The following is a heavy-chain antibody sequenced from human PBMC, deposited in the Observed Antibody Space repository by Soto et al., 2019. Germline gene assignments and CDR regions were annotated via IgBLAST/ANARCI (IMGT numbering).Heavy chain of an antibody. V-gene: IGHV4-34*09. Sequence: KTSETLSLTCAVYGGSFSGYYWSWIRQPPGKGLEWIGYIYHIGSPSYNPSLKSRLSMSLDTSKNQFSLNLTSVTAADTAIYYCVRDRALDSSGHWFDSWGQGTLVTVSS. CDR3: VRDRALDSSGHWFDS. D-gene: IGHD6-19*01. J-gene: IGHJ5*01. CDR2: IYHIGSP. CDR1: GGSFSGYY.